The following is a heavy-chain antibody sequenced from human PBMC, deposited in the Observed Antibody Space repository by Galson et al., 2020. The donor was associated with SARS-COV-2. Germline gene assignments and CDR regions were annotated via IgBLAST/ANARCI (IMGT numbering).Heavy chain of an antibody. D-gene: IGHD7-27*01. J-gene: IGHJ4*02. V-gene: IGHV3-9*01. Sequence: GGSLRLSCAASGFTFDDYAMHWVRQAPGKGLEWVSGISWNSGSIGYADSVKGRFTISRDNAKNSLYLQMNSLRAEDTALYYCAKLGTVTDEYWGQGTLVTVSS. CDR1: GFTFDDYA. CDR3: AKLGTVTDEY. CDR2: ISWNSGSI.